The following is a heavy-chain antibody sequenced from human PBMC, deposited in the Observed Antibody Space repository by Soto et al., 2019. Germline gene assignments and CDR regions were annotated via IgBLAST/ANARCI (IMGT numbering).Heavy chain of an antibody. J-gene: IGHJ6*03. CDR2: IYYSGST. CDR3: AWSHMVRGYYYYMDV. Sequence: PSETLSLTCTVSGGSISSYYWSWIRQPPGKGLEWIGYIYYSGSTNYNPSLESRVTISVDTSKSQFSLKLSSVTAADTAVYYCAWSHMVRGYYYYMDVWGKGTTVTVSS. D-gene: IGHD3-10*01. CDR1: GGSISSYY. V-gene: IGHV4-59*08.